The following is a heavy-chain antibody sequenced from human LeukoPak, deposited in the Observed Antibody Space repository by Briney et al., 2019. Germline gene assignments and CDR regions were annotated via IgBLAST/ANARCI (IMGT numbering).Heavy chain of an antibody. J-gene: IGHJ5*02. D-gene: IGHD3-10*01. CDR2: IYYSGST. V-gene: IGHV4-34*11. CDR3: ARSTRSWFDP. CDR1: GGSFSGYY. Sequence: SETLSLTCAVYGGSFSGYYWSWIRQPPGKGLEWIGYIYYSGSTNYNPSLKSRATISVDTSNNQFSLKLSSVTAADTAVYYCARSTRSWFDPWGQGTLVTVSS.